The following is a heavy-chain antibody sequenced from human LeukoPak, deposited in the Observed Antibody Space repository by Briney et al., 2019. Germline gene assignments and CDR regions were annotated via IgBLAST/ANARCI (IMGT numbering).Heavy chain of an antibody. J-gene: IGHJ4*02. CDR3: AKRPGDYDFWSGFDY. Sequence: PGRSLRLSCAASGFTFSSYGMHWVRQAPGKGLEWVAVISYDGSNKYYADSVKGRFTISRDNSKNTLYLQMNSLRAEDTAVYYCAKRPGDYDFWSGFDYWGQGTLVTVSS. CDR2: ISYDGSNK. V-gene: IGHV3-30*18. CDR1: GFTFSSYG. D-gene: IGHD3-3*01.